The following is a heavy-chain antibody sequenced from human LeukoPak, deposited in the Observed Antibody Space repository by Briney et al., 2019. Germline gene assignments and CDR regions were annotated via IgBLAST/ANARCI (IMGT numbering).Heavy chain of an antibody. V-gene: IGHV3-30*02. D-gene: IGHD3-22*01. CDR2: IQFDKSQI. Sequence: GGSLRLSCAASGINFRGSGMHWVRQAPGKGLEWVTFIQFDKSQIYYADSVKGRFTISRDNAKNSLYLQMNSLRAEDTAVYYCARESWYYGSSGSGLYYFDYWGQGTQVTVSS. J-gene: IGHJ4*02. CDR1: GINFRGSG. CDR3: ARESWYYGSSGSGLYYFDY.